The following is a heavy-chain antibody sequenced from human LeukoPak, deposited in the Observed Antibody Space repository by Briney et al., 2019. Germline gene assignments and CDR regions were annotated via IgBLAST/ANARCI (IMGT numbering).Heavy chain of an antibody. V-gene: IGHV4-59*11. CDR1: GGSISSHY. CDR2: IYYSGST. Sequence: KPSETLSLTCTVSGGSISSHYWSWIRQPPGKGLEWIGYIYYSGSTNYNPSLKSRVTISVDTSKNQFSLKLSSVTAADTAVYYCARDLAGATAWGQGTLVTASS. CDR3: ARDLAGATA. D-gene: IGHD1-26*01. J-gene: IGHJ4*02.